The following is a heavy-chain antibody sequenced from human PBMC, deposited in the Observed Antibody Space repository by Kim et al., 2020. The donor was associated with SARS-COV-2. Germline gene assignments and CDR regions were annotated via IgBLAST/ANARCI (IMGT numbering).Heavy chain of an antibody. CDR1: GFTFSASA. CDR2: IRNKTNNSAT. V-gene: IGHV3-73*01. Sequence: GGSLRLSCAASGFTFSASAMHWVRQASGKGLEWVGRIRNKTNNSATAYASSVKGRFTIYRDDSKNTAYLQMNSLKNEDTAVYYCTRVPPDYYKFYDTFDIWGQGTMVTVSS. D-gene: IGHD3-3*01. J-gene: IGHJ3*02. CDR3: TRVPPDYYKFYDTFDI.